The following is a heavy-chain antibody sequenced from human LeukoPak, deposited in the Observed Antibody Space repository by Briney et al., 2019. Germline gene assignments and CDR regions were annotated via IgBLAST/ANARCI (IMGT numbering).Heavy chain of an antibody. Sequence: SETLSLTCTVSGGSISSSSYYGGWIRQPPGKGLEWIGSIYYSGSTYYNPSLKSRVTISVDTSKNQFSLKLSSVTAADTAVYYCARFAGFGELFDYWGQGTLVTVSS. CDR3: ARFAGFGELFDY. V-gene: IGHV4-39*07. CDR1: GGSISSSSYY. CDR2: IYYSGST. J-gene: IGHJ4*02. D-gene: IGHD3-10*01.